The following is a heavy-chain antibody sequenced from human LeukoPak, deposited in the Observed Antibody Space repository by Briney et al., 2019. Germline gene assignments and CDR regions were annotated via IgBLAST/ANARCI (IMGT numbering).Heavy chain of an antibody. CDR1: GYTLTELS. CDR2: FDPEDGET. CDR3: ATGFEIGIAAAGITYYFDY. J-gene: IGHJ4*02. Sequence: ASVKVSCKVSGYTLTELSMHWVRQAPGKGLEWMGGFDPEDGETIYAQKFQGRVTMTEDTSTDTAYMELSSLRSEDTAVYYCATGFEIGIAAAGITYYFDYWGQGTLVTVSS. V-gene: IGHV1-24*01. D-gene: IGHD6-13*01.